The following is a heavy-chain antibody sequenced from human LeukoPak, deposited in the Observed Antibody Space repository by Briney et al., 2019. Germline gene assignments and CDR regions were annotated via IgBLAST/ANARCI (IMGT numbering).Heavy chain of an antibody. J-gene: IGHJ4*02. D-gene: IGHD6-13*01. CDR2: ISYDGSNK. Sequence: PGGSLRLSCAASGFTFSSYAMHWVRQAPGKGLEWVAVISYDGSNKYYADSVKGRFTISRDNSKNTLYLQMNSLRAEDTAVYYCARDRERYSSSWYLDYWGQGTLVTVS. CDR1: GFTFSSYA. CDR3: ARDRERYSSSWYLDY. V-gene: IGHV3-30*04.